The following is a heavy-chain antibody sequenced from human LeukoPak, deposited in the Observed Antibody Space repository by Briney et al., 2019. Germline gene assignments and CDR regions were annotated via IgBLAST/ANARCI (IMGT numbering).Heavy chain of an antibody. Sequence: GASVKVSCKASGGTFSSYAISWVRQAPGQGLEWMGRIIPILGIANYAQKFQGRVTITADKSTSTAYMELSSLRSEDTAVYYCARESYCGGDCPTSIPYYFDYWGQGTLVTVSS. CDR1: GGTFSSYA. V-gene: IGHV1-69*04. D-gene: IGHD2-21*02. J-gene: IGHJ4*02. CDR2: IIPILGIA. CDR3: ARESYCGGDCPTSIPYYFDY.